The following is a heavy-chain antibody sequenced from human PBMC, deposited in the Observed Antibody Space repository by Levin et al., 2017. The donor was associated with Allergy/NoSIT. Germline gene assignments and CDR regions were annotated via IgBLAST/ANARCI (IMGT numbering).Heavy chain of an antibody. J-gene: IGHJ4*02. D-gene: IGHD5/OR15-5a*01. CDR2: IKQLGSEK. V-gene: IGHV3-7*01. CDR3: ARFMSSTNTFDY. CDR1: FRSDG. Sequence: FRSDGMGWVGKVRGRGLEWVASIKQLGSEKYYVDSVKGRFTISRDNAKNSLYLQMSSLRVEDTAVYYCARFMSSTNTFDYWGQGTLVTVSS.